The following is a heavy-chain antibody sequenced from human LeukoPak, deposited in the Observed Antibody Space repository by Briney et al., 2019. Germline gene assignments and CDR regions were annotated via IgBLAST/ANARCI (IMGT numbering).Heavy chain of an antibody. V-gene: IGHV4-59*01. CDR2: IYYSGST. J-gene: IGHJ4*02. CDR3: ASAGGVGATGDFDY. CDR1: GGSISSYY. Sequence: PSETLSLTCTVSGGSISSYYWSWIRRPPGKGLEWIGYIYYSGSTNYNPSLKSRVTISVDTSKNQFSLKLSSVTAADTAVYYCASAGGVGATGDFDYWGQGTLVTVSS. D-gene: IGHD1-26*01.